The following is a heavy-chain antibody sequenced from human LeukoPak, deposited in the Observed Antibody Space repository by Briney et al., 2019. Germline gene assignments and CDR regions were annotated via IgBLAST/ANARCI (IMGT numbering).Heavy chain of an antibody. D-gene: IGHD3-22*01. J-gene: IGHJ4*02. Sequence: GGSLRLSCAASGFTFSSYGMHWVRQAPGKGLEWVAVIWYDGSNKYYADSVKGRFTISRDNSKNTLYLQMNSLRAEDTAVYYCAKSIHRHYDSSGYYYEGLDYWGQGTLVTVSS. V-gene: IGHV3-30*02. CDR2: IWYDGSNK. CDR1: GFTFSSYG. CDR3: AKSIHRHYDSSGYYYEGLDY.